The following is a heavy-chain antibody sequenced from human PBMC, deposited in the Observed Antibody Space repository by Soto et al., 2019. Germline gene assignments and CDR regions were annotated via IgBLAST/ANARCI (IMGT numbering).Heavy chain of an antibody. D-gene: IGHD4-17*01. V-gene: IGHV4-34*01. Sequence: SETLSLTCAVYGGSFSGYYWSWIRQPPGKGLEWIGEINHSGSTNYNPSLKSRVTISVDTSKNQFSLKLSSVTAADTAVYYCARYGVSRITPFDYWGQGTLVTVSS. CDR3: ARYGVSRITPFDY. CDR2: INHSGST. J-gene: IGHJ4*02. CDR1: GGSFSGYY.